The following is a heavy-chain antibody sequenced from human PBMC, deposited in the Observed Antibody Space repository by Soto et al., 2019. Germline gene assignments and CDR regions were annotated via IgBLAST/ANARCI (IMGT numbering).Heavy chain of an antibody. J-gene: IGHJ4*02. CDR2: MHPNTGGA. Sequence: QVHLVQSGAEVKKPGASVKVSCKASGYNFNGYYIHWVRQAPGQGLEWMGWMHPNTGGANYAQKFQGKVIMTTDTSISTAYLEVRSLTSDDTAVYYCAKVISTIGSKQWLAQTKHQALAYWGQGTLVTVSS. CDR3: AKVISTIGSKQWLAQTKHQALAY. D-gene: IGHD6-19*01. V-gene: IGHV1-2*02. CDR1: GYNFNGYY.